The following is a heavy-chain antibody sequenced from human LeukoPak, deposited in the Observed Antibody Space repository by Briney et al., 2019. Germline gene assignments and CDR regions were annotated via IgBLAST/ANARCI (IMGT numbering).Heavy chain of an antibody. CDR1: GFTFSTYW. J-gene: IGHJ4*02. CDR3: ARRGNIVVVPADPFDY. Sequence: GGSLRLSCAASGFTFSTYWMAWVRQAPGKGPEWVASIKQDGGEKFYMDSVKGRFTISKDNSKNSLYLQMNSLRVEDTAVYYCARRGNIVVVPADPFDYWGQGTLVTVSS. D-gene: IGHD2-2*01. CDR2: IKQDGGEK. V-gene: IGHV3-7*01.